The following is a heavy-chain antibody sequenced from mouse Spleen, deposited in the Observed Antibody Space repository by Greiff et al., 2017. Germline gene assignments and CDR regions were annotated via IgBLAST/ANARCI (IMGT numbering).Heavy chain of an antibody. CDR1: GYTFTSYW. D-gene: IGHD1-1*01. V-gene: IGHV1-52*01. CDR3: AREGFITTVDWYFDD. J-gene: IGHJ1*01. Sequence: QVQLQQPGAELVRPGSSVKLSCKASGYTFTSYWMHWVKQRPIQGLEWIGNIDPTDSDTHYNQKFKDKATLTVDKSSSTAYMQLSSLTSEDSAVYYCAREGFITTVDWYFDDWGAGTTVTVSS. CDR2: IDPTDSDT.